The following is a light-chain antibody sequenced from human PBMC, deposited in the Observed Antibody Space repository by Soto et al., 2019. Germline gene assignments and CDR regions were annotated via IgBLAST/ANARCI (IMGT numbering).Light chain of an antibody. J-gene: IGKJ2*01. CDR1: QSISTR. CDR3: QQYNSYLYT. CDR2: DAS. Sequence: DIEMTQSPSTLSASVGDRVTITCRASQSISTRLAWYQQKPGKAPNLLIYDASNLESGVPSRFSGSGTGTEFTLTISSLQPDDFATYYCQQYNSYLYTFGQGTKLEIK. V-gene: IGKV1-5*01.